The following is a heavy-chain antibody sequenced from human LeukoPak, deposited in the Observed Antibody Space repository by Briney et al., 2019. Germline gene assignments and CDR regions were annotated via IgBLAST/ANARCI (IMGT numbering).Heavy chain of an antibody. D-gene: IGHD3-10*01. CDR3: TREDYYYASGH. Sequence: PGGSLRLSCAASGFTFTDHYMSWVRQAPGKGLGWVSYISSGGDIIYYADSVKGRFTVSRDNAKNSLYLQMNSLRAEDTAVYYCTREDYYYASGHWAQGTLVTVSS. V-gene: IGHV3-11*04. CDR2: ISSGGDII. CDR1: GFTFTDHY. J-gene: IGHJ4*02.